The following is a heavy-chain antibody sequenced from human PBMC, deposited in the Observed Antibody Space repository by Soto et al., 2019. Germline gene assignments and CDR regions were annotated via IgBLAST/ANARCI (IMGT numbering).Heavy chain of an antibody. Sequence: SETLSLTCAVYGGSFSGYYWSWIRQPPGKGLEWIGEINHSGSTNYNPSLKSRVTISVDTSKNQFSLKLSSVTAADTAVYYCAGGVYGDYIFYYYYGMDVWGQGTTVTVSS. V-gene: IGHV4-34*01. J-gene: IGHJ6*02. CDR3: AGGVYGDYIFYYYYGMDV. CDR1: GGSFSGYY. D-gene: IGHD4-17*01. CDR2: INHSGST.